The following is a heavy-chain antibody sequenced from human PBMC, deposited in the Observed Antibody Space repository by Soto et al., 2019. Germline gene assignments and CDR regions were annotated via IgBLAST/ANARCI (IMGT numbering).Heavy chain of an antibody. V-gene: IGHV3-11*01. J-gene: IGHJ6*03. CDR2: ISSSGSTI. CDR3: ARDLYYGSAPAYYYYYYYMDV. D-gene: IGHD3-10*01. CDR1: GFTFSDYY. Sequence: GSLRLSCAASGFTFSDYYMSWIRQAPGKGLEWVPYISSSGSTIYYADSVKGRFTISRDNAKNSLYLQMNSLRAEDTAVYYCARDLYYGSAPAYYYYYYYMDVWGKGTTVTVSS.